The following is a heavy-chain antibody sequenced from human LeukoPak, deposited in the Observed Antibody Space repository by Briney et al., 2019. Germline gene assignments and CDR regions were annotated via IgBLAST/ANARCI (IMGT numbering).Heavy chain of an antibody. V-gene: IGHV3-11*01. CDR2: ISSSGSPI. D-gene: IGHD1-1*01. J-gene: IGHJ4*02. CDR3: ARGGTTHSL. Sequence: LSLTCAVYGGSFSGYYWSWIRQAPGKGLEWVSYISSSGSPIYYADSVKGRFTISRDNAKNSLYLQMDSLRAEDTAVYYCARGGTTHSLWGQGTLVTVSS. CDR1: GGSFSGYY.